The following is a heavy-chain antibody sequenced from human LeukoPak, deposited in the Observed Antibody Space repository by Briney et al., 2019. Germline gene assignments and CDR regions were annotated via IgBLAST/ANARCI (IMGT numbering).Heavy chain of an antibody. D-gene: IGHD6-6*01. CDR1: AGSISSYY. V-gene: IGHV4-59*01. CDR3: ARLGGSSSSSGDY. J-gene: IGHJ4*02. Sequence: PSETLSLTCTVSAGSISSYYWSWIRQPPGKGLEWIGYIYYSGSTNYNPSLKSRVTISVDTSKNQFSLKLSSVTAADTAVYYCARLGGSSSSSGDYWGQGTLVTVSS. CDR2: IYYSGST.